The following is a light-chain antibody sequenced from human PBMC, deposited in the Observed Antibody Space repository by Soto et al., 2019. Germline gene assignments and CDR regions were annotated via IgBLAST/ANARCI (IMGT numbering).Light chain of an antibody. CDR3: HQYYSSIT. CDR2: ASS. V-gene: IGKV3-20*01. Sequence: EIVLTQSPGILSLSPGEGATLSCRASQDVDNNFLAWYQQRPGQAPRLLIYASSRRATGIPDRFSGSGSGTDFTLTISRVGPEDIAVYFCHQYYSSITFGGGTKVEVK. J-gene: IGKJ4*01. CDR1: QDVDNNF.